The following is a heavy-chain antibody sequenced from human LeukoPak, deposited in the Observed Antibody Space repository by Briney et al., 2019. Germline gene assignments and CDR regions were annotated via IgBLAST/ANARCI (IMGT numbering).Heavy chain of an antibody. J-gene: IGHJ4*02. D-gene: IGHD3-22*01. CDR2: IKQDGSEE. CDR3: ARDLGGYYYDSSGSYFDY. CDR1: GFTFSSYW. Sequence: GGSLRLSCAASGFTFSSYWMSWVRQAPGKGLEWVANIKQDGSEEYYVDSVKGRFTIPRDNAKNSLYLQMNSLRAEDTAVYYCARDLGGYYYDSSGSYFDYWGQGTLVTVSS. V-gene: IGHV3-7*01.